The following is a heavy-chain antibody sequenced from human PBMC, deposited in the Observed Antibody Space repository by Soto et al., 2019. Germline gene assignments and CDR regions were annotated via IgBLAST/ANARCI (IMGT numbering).Heavy chain of an antibody. CDR3: ARRVASAGYFDY. CDR1: GYSFSDYW. J-gene: IGHJ4*02. D-gene: IGHD6-13*01. CDR2: IYPGDSDT. Sequence: GESLKISCKGSGYSFSDYWIAWMRQMPGKGLEWMGIIYPGDSDTRYNPSFQGQVTISADKSSSTAYLQWCSLKASDTAMYYCARRVASAGYFDYWGQGALVTVSS. V-gene: IGHV5-51*01.